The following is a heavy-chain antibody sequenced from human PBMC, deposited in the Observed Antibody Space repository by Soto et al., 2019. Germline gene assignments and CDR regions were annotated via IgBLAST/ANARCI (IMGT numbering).Heavy chain of an antibody. J-gene: IGHJ3*02. CDR2: ISSSSNTI. CDR1: GFTFSSYS. D-gene: IGHD2-8*02. Sequence: PGGSLRLSCAASGFTFSSYSMNWVRQAPGKGLEWVSYISSSSNTIYYADSVKGRFTISRDNAKKSLYLQMNSLRDEDTAVYYCAKATATGGGAFDICGQGTMVTVSS. V-gene: IGHV3-48*02. CDR3: AKATATGGGAFDI.